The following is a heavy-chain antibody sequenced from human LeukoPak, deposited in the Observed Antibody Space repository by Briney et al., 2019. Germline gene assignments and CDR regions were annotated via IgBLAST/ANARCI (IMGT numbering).Heavy chain of an antibody. CDR1: GFTFSSYS. CDR2: ISSSSSYI. V-gene: IGHV3-21*01. Sequence: GGSLRLSCAASGFTFSSYSMNWIRQAPGKGLEWVSSISSSSSYIYYADSVKGRFTISRDNAKNSLYLQMNSLRAEDTAVYYCTRVGYIDEGIDYWGQGTLVTVSS. CDR3: TRVGYIDEGIDY. D-gene: IGHD5-24*01. J-gene: IGHJ4*02.